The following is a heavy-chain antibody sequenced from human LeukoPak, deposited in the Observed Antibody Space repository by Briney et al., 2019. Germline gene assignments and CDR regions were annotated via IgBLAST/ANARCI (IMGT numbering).Heavy chain of an antibody. D-gene: IGHD6-19*01. CDR3: ATAPPGGWYFDY. J-gene: IGHJ4*02. CDR1: GFTFRYYS. CDR2: ISASGSII. V-gene: IGHV3-48*01. Sequence: PGGSLRLSCAASGFTFRYYSINWVRQAPGKGLEWVSYISASGSIIYYADSVKGRFTISRDNSKNTLYLQMNSLRAEDTAVYYCATAPPGGWYFDYWGQGTLVTVSS.